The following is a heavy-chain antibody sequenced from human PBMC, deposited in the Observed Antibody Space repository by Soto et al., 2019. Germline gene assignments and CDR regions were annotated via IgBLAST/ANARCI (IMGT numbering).Heavy chain of an antibody. D-gene: IGHD6-6*01. V-gene: IGHV1-2*02. CDR2: INPNSGGT. Sequence: ASVKVSCKASGYTFSDYYIHWVRQAPGQGLEWMGWINPNSGGTKYAPKFQGGVTMTRDTSITTAYMELSRLRSGDTAVYYCARGGIAARKGRWFDPWGQGTLVTVSS. CDR3: ARGGIAARKGRWFDP. J-gene: IGHJ5*02. CDR1: GYTFSDYY.